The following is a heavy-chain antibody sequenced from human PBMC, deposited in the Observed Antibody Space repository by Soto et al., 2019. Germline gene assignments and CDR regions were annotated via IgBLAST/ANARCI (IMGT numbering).Heavy chain of an antibody. CDR2: ISSTSSTK. V-gene: IGHV3-48*02. D-gene: IGHD3-10*01. Sequence: GGSLRLSCAASGFTFSSHGMNWVRQAPGKGLEWVSFISSTSSTKKYADSVKGRFTISRDNAKNSLYLQMSSLRDEDTAVYYCARRITMVRGTYYYYGLDVWGQGTTVTVYS. CDR1: GFTFSSHG. CDR3: ARRITMVRGTYYYYGLDV. J-gene: IGHJ6*02.